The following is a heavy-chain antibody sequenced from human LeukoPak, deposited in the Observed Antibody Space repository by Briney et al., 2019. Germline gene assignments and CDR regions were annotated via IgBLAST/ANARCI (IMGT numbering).Heavy chain of an antibody. CDR2: ISSSGSTI. D-gene: IGHD3-9*01. J-gene: IGHJ5*02. CDR3: ARLVTNYDILTGYYRLGWFDP. CDR1: GFTFSDYY. V-gene: IGHV3-11*01. Sequence: PGGSLRLSCAASGFTFSDYYMSWIRQAPGKGLEWVSYISSSGSTIYYADSVKGRFTISRDNAKNSLYLQMNSLRAEDTAVYYCARLVTNYDILTGYYRLGWFDPWGQGTLVTVSS.